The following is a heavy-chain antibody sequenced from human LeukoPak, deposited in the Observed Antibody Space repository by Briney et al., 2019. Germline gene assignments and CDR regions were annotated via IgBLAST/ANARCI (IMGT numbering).Heavy chain of an antibody. D-gene: IGHD3-22*01. V-gene: IGHV1-18*01. CDR3: ARGDLPDYYDSSGYYQIDY. CDR2: ISAYNGNT. CDR1: GYTFTSYG. Sequence: ASVKVSCKASGYTFTSYGISWVRQAPGQGLEWMGWISAYNGNTNYAQKLQCRVTMTTDTSTSTAYMELRSLRSDDTAVYYCARGDLPDYYDSSGYYQIDYWGQGTLVTVSS. J-gene: IGHJ4*02.